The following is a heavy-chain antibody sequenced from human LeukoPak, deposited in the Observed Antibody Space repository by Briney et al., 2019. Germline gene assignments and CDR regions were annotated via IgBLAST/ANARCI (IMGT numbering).Heavy chain of an antibody. CDR2: FDPEDGET. D-gene: IGHD3-10*01. V-gene: IGHV1-24*01. CDR1: GYTLTELS. CDR3: AGESFSRRAGITMVRGVITY. J-gene: IGHJ4*02. Sequence: ASVKVSCXVSGYTLTELSMHWVRQAHGKGLEWMGGFDPEDGETIYAQKFQGRVTIITGESTSTAYMELITLRSGDTAVYYCAGESFSRRAGITMVRGVITYWGQGTLVTVSS.